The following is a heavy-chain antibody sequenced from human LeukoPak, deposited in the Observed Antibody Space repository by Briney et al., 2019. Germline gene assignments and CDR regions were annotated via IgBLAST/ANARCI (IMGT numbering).Heavy chain of an antibody. J-gene: IGHJ4*02. Sequence: GGSLRLSCAASGFTFSSYGMHWVRQAPGKGLEWVAVILNDGSQEKYADSVKGRFTISRDNSKNTLFLQMNSLRAEDTAVYYCAKHDILTGYYVESLDYWGQGTLVTVSS. D-gene: IGHD3-9*01. CDR2: ILNDGSQE. CDR1: GFTFSSYG. CDR3: AKHDILTGYYVESLDY. V-gene: IGHV3-33*06.